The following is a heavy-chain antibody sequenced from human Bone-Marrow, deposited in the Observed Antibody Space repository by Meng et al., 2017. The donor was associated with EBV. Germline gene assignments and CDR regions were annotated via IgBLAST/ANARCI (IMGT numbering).Heavy chain of an antibody. CDR1: GVSVNSGTYH. J-gene: IGHJ4*02. V-gene: IGHV4-61*01. D-gene: IGHD3-10*01. CDR2: IYDTGTT. Sequence: LYASAPVLVNPSATLSLTCVFSGVSVNSGTYHWSWIRQSPGKGLEWIGYIYDTGTTIYNPSLNNRVTILLETSKNQFSLRLHSVTTADTAVYYCTKSRSSTPGIVDDWGQGTLVTVSS. CDR3: TKSRSSTPGIVDD.